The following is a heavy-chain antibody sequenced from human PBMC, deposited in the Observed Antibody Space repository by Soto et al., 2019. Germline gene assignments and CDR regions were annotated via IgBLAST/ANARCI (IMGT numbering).Heavy chain of an antibody. CDR1: GGTFSSYT. J-gene: IGHJ6*03. CDR2: IIPILGIA. CDR3: ARGGIAVAGTEPSFYYMDV. Sequence: SVKVSCKASGGTFSSYTISWVRQAPGQGLEWMGRIIPILGIANYAQKFQGRVTITADKSTSTAYMELSSLRSEDTAVYYCARGGIAVAGTEPSFYYMDVSGEGTTVTVSS. D-gene: IGHD6-19*01. V-gene: IGHV1-69*02.